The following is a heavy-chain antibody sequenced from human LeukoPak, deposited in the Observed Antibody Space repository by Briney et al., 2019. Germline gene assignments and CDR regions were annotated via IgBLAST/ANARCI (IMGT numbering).Heavy chain of an antibody. CDR3: ARETIQGLGWFDP. V-gene: IGHV1-69*13. J-gene: IGHJ5*02. CDR2: IIPIFGTA. CDR1: GGTFSSYA. D-gene: IGHD1-14*01. Sequence: SVKVSCKASGGTFSSYAISWVRQAPGQGLEWMGGIIPIFGTANYAQRFQGRVTITADESTSTAYMELSSLRSEDTAVYYCARETIQGLGWFDPWGQGTLVTVSS.